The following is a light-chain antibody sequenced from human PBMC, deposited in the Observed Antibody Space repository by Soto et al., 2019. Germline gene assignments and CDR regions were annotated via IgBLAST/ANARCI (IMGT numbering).Light chain of an antibody. CDR1: SSDVGGYNY. CDR3: SSYTSSSTLYV. Sequence: QSALTQPASVSGSPGQSITISCTGTSSDVGGYNYVSWYQQHPGKAPKLMIYDGSNRPSGVSNRLSDSKSGNTASLTISGLQAEDEADYYCSSYTSSSTLYVFGTGPKVTVL. CDR2: DGS. V-gene: IGLV2-14*01. J-gene: IGLJ1*01.